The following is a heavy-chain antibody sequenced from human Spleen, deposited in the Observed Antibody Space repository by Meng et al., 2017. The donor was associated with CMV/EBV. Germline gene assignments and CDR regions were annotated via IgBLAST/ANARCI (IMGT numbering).Heavy chain of an antibody. CDR1: GFTFTFYA. J-gene: IGHJ6*02. D-gene: IGHD2-15*01. CDR2: ISYDGSKK. CDR3: ASRPPGRRIYGMDV. V-gene: IGHV3-30*14. Sequence: GESLKISCATSGFTFTFYALHWVRQSPGKGLEWVAVISYDGSKKSYADSVKGRFTISRDNSKNTLYLQMNSLRAEDTAVYYCASRPPGRRIYGMDVWGQGTTVTVSS.